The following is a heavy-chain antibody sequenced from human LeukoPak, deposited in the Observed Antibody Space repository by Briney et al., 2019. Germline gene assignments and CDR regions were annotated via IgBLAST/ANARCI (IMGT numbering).Heavy chain of an antibody. Sequence: GGSLRLSCAASGFTFSSYSMNWARQAPGKGLEWVSYISSSSSTIYYADSVKGRFTISRDNAKNSLYLQMNSLRDEDTAVYYCARSTDGDTAMVTIMNYFDYWGQGTLATVSS. CDR3: ARSTDGDTAMVTIMNYFDY. J-gene: IGHJ4*02. V-gene: IGHV3-48*02. D-gene: IGHD5-18*01. CDR1: GFTFSSYS. CDR2: ISSSSSTI.